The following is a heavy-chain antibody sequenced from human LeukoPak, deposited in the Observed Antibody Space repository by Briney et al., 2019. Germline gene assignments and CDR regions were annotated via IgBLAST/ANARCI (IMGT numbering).Heavy chain of an antibody. CDR3: ARQTTVTTRYWYFDL. V-gene: IGHV5-51*01. CDR2: IYPGDSDT. J-gene: IGHJ2*01. CDR1: GSRFTSYW. D-gene: IGHD4-17*01. Sequence: GESLQISCQGSGSRFTSYWIGWGRQMPGKGLEWMGIIYPGDSDTRYSPSFQGQVTISADKSISTAYLQWSSLKASDTAMYYCARQTTVTTRYWYFDLWGRGTLVTVSS.